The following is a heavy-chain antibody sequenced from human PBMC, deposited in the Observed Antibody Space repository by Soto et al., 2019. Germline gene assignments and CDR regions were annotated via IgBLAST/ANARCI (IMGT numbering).Heavy chain of an antibody. CDR3: ARDCSGGSCYPALGA. CDR2: IYSDGTT. J-gene: IGHJ5*02. V-gene: IGHV3-53*01. CDR1: GFAVSNTY. Sequence: GGSLRLSCAASGFAVSNTYMSWVRQAPGRGLEWVSFIYSDGTTCYADSVKGRFTISRDTSKNTLSLQMNSLRAEDTAVYYCARDCSGGSCYPALGAWGQGTLVTVSS. D-gene: IGHD2-15*01.